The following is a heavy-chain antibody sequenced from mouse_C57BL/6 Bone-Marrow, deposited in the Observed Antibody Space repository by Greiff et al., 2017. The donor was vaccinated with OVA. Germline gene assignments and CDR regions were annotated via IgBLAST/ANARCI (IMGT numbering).Heavy chain of an antibody. J-gene: IGHJ4*01. CDR3: AREVPDAMDY. Sequence: VQLQQPGAELVKPGASVKLSCKASGYTFTSYWMQWVKQRPGQGLEWIGEIDPSDSYTNYNQKFKGKATLTVDTSSSTAYMQLSSLTSEDSAVYYCAREVPDAMDYWGQGTSVTVSS. CDR2: IDPSDSYT. CDR1: GYTFTSYW. V-gene: IGHV1-50*01.